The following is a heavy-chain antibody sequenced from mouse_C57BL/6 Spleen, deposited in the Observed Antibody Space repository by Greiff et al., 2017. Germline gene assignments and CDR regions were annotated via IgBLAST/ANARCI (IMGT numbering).Heavy chain of an antibody. CDR3: ARYTTAGGFAY. V-gene: IGHV7-3*01. CDR1: GFTFTDYY. CDR2: IRHKANGYTT. Sequence: EVMLVESGGGLVQPGGSLSLSCAASGFTFTDYYMSWVRQPPGKALEWLGFIRHKANGYTTEYSSSVKGPFTISRSTSQSILYRQMNALRAEDSATDYCARYTTAGGFAYWGQGTLVTVSA. J-gene: IGHJ3*01.